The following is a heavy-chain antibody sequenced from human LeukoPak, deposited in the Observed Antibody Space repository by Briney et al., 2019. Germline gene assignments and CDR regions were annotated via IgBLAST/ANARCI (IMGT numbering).Heavy chain of an antibody. CDR2: INHSGST. D-gene: IGHD3-10*01. Sequence: KPSETLSLTCAVHGGSFSGYYWTWIRQPPGKGLEWIGEINHSGSTNYNPSLKSRVTISVDTSNNQFSLKLSYVTAADTAVYYCARSPCMSVRGVQSDYWGQGTLVTVSS. CDR1: GGSFSGYY. J-gene: IGHJ4*02. CDR3: ARSPCMSVRGVQSDY. V-gene: IGHV4-34*01.